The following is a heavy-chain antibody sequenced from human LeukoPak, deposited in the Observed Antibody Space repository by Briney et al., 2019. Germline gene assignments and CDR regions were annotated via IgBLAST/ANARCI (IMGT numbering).Heavy chain of an antibody. Sequence: GGSLRLSCAASGFTFSSYSMNWVRQAPGKGLEWVSSISSSSSYIYYADSVKGRFTISRDNAKNSLYLQMNSLRAEDTAVYYCARDPVRYFDCGWSDPWGQGTLVTVSS. CDR2: ISSSSSYI. D-gene: IGHD3-9*01. CDR3: ARDPVRYFDCGWSDP. J-gene: IGHJ5*02. CDR1: GFTFSSYS. V-gene: IGHV3-21*01.